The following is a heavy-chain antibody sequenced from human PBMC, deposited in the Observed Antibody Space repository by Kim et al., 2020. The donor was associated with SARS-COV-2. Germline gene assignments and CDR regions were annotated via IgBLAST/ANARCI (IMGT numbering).Heavy chain of an antibody. J-gene: IGHJ4*02. CDR1: GGSISTSNYY. V-gene: IGHV4-39*01. D-gene: IGHD1-26*01. Sequence: SETLSLTCSVSGGSISTSNYYWGWIRQPPGKGLEWIGYIYYSGTTYYNPSLESRVTISVDTSKNQFSLQLISVTAADTAVFYCASRSRGTGKPFDYWGQGTLVTVSS. CDR3: ASRSRGTGKPFDY. CDR2: IYYSGTT.